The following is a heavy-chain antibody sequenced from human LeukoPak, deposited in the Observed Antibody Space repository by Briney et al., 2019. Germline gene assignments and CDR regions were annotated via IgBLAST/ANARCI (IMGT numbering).Heavy chain of an antibody. CDR3: ARDLRVSGTMVDYYYGMDV. CDR1: GFTVSSNY. D-gene: IGHD3-10*01. J-gene: IGHJ6*02. Sequence: GGSLRLSFAASGFTVSSNYMNGFGQAPGKGRGWFSFIYSGGSTYYADSVKGRFTISRDNSKNTLYLQMNSLRAEDTAVYYCARDLRVSGTMVDYYYGMDVWGQGTTVTVSS. CDR2: IYSGGST. V-gene: IGHV3-53*01.